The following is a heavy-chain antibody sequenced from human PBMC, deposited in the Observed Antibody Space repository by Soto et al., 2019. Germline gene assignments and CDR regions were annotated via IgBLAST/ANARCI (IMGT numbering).Heavy chain of an antibody. V-gene: IGHV4-59*01. Sequence: SETLSHTCTVSGGSISTYYWSWIRQPPGKGLERIGYIYYDGSTSYNPSLRSRVTISVDTSKNQFSLILSSVTSADTAVYYCARDQLSSGLYVWFDPWGQGTLVTVSS. CDR2: IYYDGST. CDR3: ARDQLSSGLYVWFDP. CDR1: GGSISTYY. J-gene: IGHJ5*02. D-gene: IGHD6-25*01.